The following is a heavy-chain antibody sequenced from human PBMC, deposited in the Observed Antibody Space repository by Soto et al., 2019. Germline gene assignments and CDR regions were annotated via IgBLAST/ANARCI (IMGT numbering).Heavy chain of an antibody. CDR2: IKSKTDGGTT. J-gene: IGHJ4*02. V-gene: IGHV3-15*07. CDR3: TTDARLLWFGEFFDY. CDR1: GFTFSNAW. D-gene: IGHD3-10*01. Sequence: EVQLVESGGGLVKPGGSLRLSCAASGFTFSNAWMNWVRQAPGKGLEWVGRIKSKTDGGTTDYAAPVKGRFTISRDDSKNTLYLQMNSLKTEDTAVYYCTTDARLLWFGEFFDYWGQGTLVTVSS.